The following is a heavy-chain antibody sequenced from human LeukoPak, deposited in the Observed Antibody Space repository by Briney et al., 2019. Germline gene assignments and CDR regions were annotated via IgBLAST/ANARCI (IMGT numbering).Heavy chain of an antibody. CDR3: ARDGYGSGSYCPLHYYYYMDV. CDR1: GYTFTGYY. CDR2: INPNSGGT. D-gene: IGHD3-10*01. J-gene: IGHJ6*03. Sequence: ASVKVSCKASGYTFTGYYMHWVRQAPGQGLEWMGWINPNSGGTNYAQKFQGRVTMTRDTSISTAYMELSRLRSDDTAVYYCARDGYGSGSYCPLHYYYYMDVWGKGTTVTVSS. V-gene: IGHV1-2*02.